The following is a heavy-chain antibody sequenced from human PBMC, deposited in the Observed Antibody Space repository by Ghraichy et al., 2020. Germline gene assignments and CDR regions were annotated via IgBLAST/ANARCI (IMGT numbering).Heavy chain of an antibody. V-gene: IGHV3-23*01. CDR3: ARVSASGRYFDY. CDR2: ISGGGVGT. CDR1: GLIFNNYA. J-gene: IGHJ4*02. Sequence: GGSLRLSCAASGLIFNNYAMSWVRQAPGKGLEWVSVISGGGVGTYYADSVKGRFTISRDNSQNTLYLQMNNLRAEDTAVYYCARVSASGRYFDYWGQGTLVTVSS. D-gene: IGHD6-19*01.